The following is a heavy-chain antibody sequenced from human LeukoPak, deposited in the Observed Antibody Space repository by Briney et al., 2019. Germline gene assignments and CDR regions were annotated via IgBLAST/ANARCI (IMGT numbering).Heavy chain of an antibody. J-gene: IGHJ4*02. CDR1: GGSISSSSYY. V-gene: IGHV4-39*07. D-gene: IGHD1-14*01. Sequence: SETLSLTCTVSGGSISSSSYYWGWIRQPPGKGLEWIGTISHSGFTYYNPSLNSRVTISLDTSRNQFSLKLSSVTAAGTAMYYCAGSSNLYYFDYWGQGTLVTVSS. CDR2: ISHSGFT. CDR3: AGSSNLYYFDY.